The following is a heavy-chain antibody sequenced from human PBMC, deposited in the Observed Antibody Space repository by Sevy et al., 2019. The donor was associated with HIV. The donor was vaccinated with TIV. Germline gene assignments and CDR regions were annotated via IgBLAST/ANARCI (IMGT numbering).Heavy chain of an antibody. V-gene: IGHV4-30-4*01. CDR3: ASKRGYNHGPFDY. J-gene: IGHJ4*02. CDR2: IHYTGGT. Sequence: SETLSLTCPVSGGSISSSDSYWSWIRQPPGKGLEWIGYIHYTGGTYYNPFLKSRFAMSVETAEKQFSLKLSFLTAADTAVYYWASKRGYNHGPFDYWGQGALVTVSS. CDR1: GGSISSSDSY. D-gene: IGHD5-12*01.